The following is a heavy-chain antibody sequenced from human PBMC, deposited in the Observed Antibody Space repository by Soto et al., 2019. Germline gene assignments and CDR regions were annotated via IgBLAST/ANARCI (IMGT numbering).Heavy chain of an antibody. J-gene: IGHJ4*02. CDR3: ARGGEPIDY. V-gene: IGHV1-3*01. Sequence: VSVKVSCKASGYTFTSYAMHWVRQAPGQRLEWMGWINAGNGNTKHSQKFQGRVTITRDTSASTAYMELSSLRPEDTAVYYCARGGEPIDYWGQGTLVTVSS. D-gene: IGHD2-21*01. CDR1: GYTFTSYA. CDR2: INAGNGNT.